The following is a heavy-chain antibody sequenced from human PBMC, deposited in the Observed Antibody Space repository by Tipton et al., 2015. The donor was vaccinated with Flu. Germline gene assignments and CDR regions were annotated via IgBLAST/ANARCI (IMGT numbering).Heavy chain of an antibody. Sequence: SLRLSCAASGFTFTTYSMNWVRQAPGKGLEWVSSISSVSSYIYYADSVEGRFTISRDNAKKSLYLQMNSLRAEDTTVYYCATFSDSTKVDYWGQGTLVTVSS. J-gene: IGHJ4*02. D-gene: IGHD3-3*02. V-gene: IGHV3-21*01. CDR3: ATFSDSTKVDY. CDR1: GFTFTTYS. CDR2: ISSVSSYI.